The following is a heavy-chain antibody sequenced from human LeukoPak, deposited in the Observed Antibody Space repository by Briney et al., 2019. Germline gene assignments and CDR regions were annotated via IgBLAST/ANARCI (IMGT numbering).Heavy chain of an antibody. Sequence: GGSLRLSCAASGFTLSTYWMVWVRQAPGKGLEWVANIKQDGSEKYYVDSVKGRFTISRDNAKNSLYLQMNSLRDEDTAVYYCARDPGRTRYDYWGQGTLVTVSS. V-gene: IGHV3-7*01. J-gene: IGHJ4*02. CDR3: ARDPGRTRYDY. CDR2: IKQDGSEK. CDR1: GFTLSTYW.